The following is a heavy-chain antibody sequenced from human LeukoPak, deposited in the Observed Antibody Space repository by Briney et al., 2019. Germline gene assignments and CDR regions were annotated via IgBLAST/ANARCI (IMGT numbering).Heavy chain of an antibody. D-gene: IGHD6-13*01. Sequence: GGSLSLSCAASGFTFSSYSMSWVRQAPGKGREWVSAISGSGGSTYYADSVKGRFTISRDNSKNTLYLQMNSLRAEDTAVYYCAKTPGIAAAGTDYFDYWGQGTLVTVSS. CDR3: AKTPGIAAAGTDYFDY. CDR1: GFTFSSYS. J-gene: IGHJ4*02. V-gene: IGHV3-23*01. CDR2: ISGSGGST.